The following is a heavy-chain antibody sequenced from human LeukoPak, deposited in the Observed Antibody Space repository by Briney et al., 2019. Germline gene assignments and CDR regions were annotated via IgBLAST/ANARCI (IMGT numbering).Heavy chain of an antibody. CDR3: ARLFYYGSGSYRIYYFDY. Sequence: SETLSLTCTVSXVXXSXYYXSXIXXXXXXXXXXXXYIYYSGSTNYNPSLKXXVTTSVDTSKNXFSLKLSSVTAADTAVYYCARLFYYGSGSYRIYYFDYWGQGTLVTVSS. V-gene: IGHV4-59*08. CDR1: XVXXSXYY. J-gene: IGHJ4*02. CDR2: IYYSGST. D-gene: IGHD3-10*01.